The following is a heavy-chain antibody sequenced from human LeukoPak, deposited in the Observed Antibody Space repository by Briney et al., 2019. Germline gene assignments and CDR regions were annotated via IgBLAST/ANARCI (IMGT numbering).Heavy chain of an antibody. V-gene: IGHV1-2*06. CDR1: GYTFTGYY. Sequence: GASVKVSCKASGYTFTGYYMHWVRQAPGQGLEWLGRTNPNSGGTNYAQKFQGRVTMTRDTSISTAYMELSRLRSDDTAVYYCARSAITMVRGGGGYYFDYWGQGTLVTVSP. CDR3: ARSAITMVRGGGGYYFDY. CDR2: TNPNSGGT. J-gene: IGHJ4*02. D-gene: IGHD3-10*01.